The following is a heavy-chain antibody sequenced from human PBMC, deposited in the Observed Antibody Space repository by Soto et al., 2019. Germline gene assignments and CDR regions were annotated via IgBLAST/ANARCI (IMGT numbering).Heavy chain of an antibody. CDR1: GFTFSSYA. Sequence: GGSLRLSCAASGFTFSSYAMHWVRRAPGKGLEWVAVISYDGSNKYYADSVKGRFTISRDNSKNTLYLQMNSLRAEDTAVYYCARDSIKDYVGGYYYGMDVWGQGTTVTVSS. V-gene: IGHV3-30-3*01. CDR3: ARDSIKDYVGGYYYGMDV. CDR2: ISYDGSNK. D-gene: IGHD4-17*01. J-gene: IGHJ6*02.